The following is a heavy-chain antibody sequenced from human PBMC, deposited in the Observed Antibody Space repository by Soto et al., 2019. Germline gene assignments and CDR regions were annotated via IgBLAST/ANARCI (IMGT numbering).Heavy chain of an antibody. J-gene: IGHJ4*02. CDR1: GGSFSGYY. Sequence: QVQLQQWGAGLWKPSETLSLTCAVYGGSFSGYYWSWIRQPPGKGLEWIGEINHSGSTNYNPSLKSRVTISVDTSKNQFSLKLSSVTAADTAVYYCARGRRVVVPAAVNIFDYWGQGTLVTVSS. V-gene: IGHV4-34*01. CDR2: INHSGST. D-gene: IGHD2-2*01. CDR3: ARGRRVVVPAAVNIFDY.